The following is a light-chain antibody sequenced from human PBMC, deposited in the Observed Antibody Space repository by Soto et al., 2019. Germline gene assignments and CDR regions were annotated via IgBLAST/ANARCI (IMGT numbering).Light chain of an antibody. V-gene: IGLV2-8*01. CDR2: EVS. CDR1: SSDVGGYNF. Sequence: QSVLTQPPPASGSPGQSVTTSCTGTSSDVGGYNFVSWYQQHPGKAPKLMIYEVSQRPSGVSDRFSGSKSGNTASLTVSGLQAEDEADYYCSSYAGRNNLVFGGGTKLTVL. J-gene: IGLJ3*02. CDR3: SSYAGRNNLV.